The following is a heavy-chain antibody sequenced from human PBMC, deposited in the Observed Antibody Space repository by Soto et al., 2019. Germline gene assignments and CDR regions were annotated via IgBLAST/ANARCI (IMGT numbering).Heavy chain of an antibody. CDR2: IYYSGST. CDR1: GGSISSYY. CDR3: ARHYDS. V-gene: IGHV4-59*08. Sequence: SETLCLTCTVSGGSISSYYWSWIRQPPGKGLEWIGYIYYSGSTNYNPSLKSRVTISVDTSKNQFSLKLSSVTAADTAVYYCARHYDSWGQGTLVTVSS. J-gene: IGHJ4*02.